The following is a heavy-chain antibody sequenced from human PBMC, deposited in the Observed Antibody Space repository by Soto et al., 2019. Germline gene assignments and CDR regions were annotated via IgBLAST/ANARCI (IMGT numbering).Heavy chain of an antibody. CDR2: ISYDGRNK. J-gene: IGHJ6*02. V-gene: IGHV3-30*04. CDR3: ARDDQYQLPSDV. D-gene: IGHD2-2*01. CDR1: GVTFNRYA. Sequence: QAQLVESGGGMVQPGRSLRLSCVASGVTFNRYAMHSVRQAPGKGLEWVAVISYDGRNKYYAEWVKGRFTISRDNSNNTLYLQMNTLKAEDSAVYYCARDDQYQLPSDVWGQGTMVTVS.